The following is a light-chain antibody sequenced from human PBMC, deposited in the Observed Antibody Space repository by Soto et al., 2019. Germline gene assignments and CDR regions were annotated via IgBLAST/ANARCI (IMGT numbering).Light chain of an antibody. J-gene: IGKJ5*01. V-gene: IGKV3-20*01. Sequence: EIVLTQSPGTLSLSPGERATLSCRASQSVSSNYLAWYQQKPGQAPRLLIYGASNRATGIPDRFSGTGSETDFTLTISRLEPEDFAVYYCQQYDNSPITFGQGTRLEIK. CDR2: GAS. CDR3: QQYDNSPIT. CDR1: QSVSSNY.